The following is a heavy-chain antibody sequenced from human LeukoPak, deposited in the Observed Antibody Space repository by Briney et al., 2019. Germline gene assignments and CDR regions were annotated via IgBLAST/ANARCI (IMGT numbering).Heavy chain of an antibody. CDR3: ARDYSLIGYDWSDAFDI. CDR1: GFTFSSYA. V-gene: IGHV3-48*04. J-gene: IGHJ3*02. CDR2: ISSSRNTI. Sequence: GRSLRLSCSASGFTFSSYAMHWVRQAPGKGLEWVSYISSSRNTIHYADSVKGRFTISRDNAKNSLFLQMNSLRAEDTAVYYCARDYSLIGYDWSDAFDIWGQGTMVIVSS. D-gene: IGHD5-12*01.